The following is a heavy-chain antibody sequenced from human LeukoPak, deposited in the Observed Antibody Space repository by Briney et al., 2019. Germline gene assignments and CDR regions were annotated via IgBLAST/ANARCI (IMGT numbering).Heavy chain of an antibody. CDR3: AKARPPYYYGSGSYYYFDY. Sequence: GGSLRLSCAASGFTFSSYGMHWVRQAPGKGLEWVAFIRYDGSNKYYADSVKGRFTISRDNSKNTLYLQMNSLRAEDTAVYYCAKARPPYYYGSGSYYYFDYWGQGTLVTVSS. CDR1: GFTFSSYG. J-gene: IGHJ4*02. V-gene: IGHV3-30*02. D-gene: IGHD3-10*01. CDR2: IRYDGSNK.